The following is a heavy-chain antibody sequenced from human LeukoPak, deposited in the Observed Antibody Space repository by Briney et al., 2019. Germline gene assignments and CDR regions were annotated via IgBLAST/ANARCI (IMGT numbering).Heavy chain of an antibody. Sequence: PGGSLRLFCAASGFTFSSYGMHWVRQAPGKGLEWVAVIWYDGSNKYYADSVKGRFTISRDNSKNTLYLQMNSLRAEDTAVYYCARDDYGDYVWSQPTFDYWGQGTLVTVSS. J-gene: IGHJ4*02. CDR3: ARDDYGDYVWSQPTFDY. V-gene: IGHV3-33*01. CDR2: IWYDGSNK. D-gene: IGHD4-17*01. CDR1: GFTFSSYG.